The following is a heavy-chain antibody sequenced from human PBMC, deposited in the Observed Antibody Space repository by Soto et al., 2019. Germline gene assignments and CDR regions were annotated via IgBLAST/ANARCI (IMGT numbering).Heavy chain of an antibody. J-gene: IGHJ1*01. CDR1: GFTFSIYW. Sequence: GESLKISCAASGFTFSIYWMSWVRQAPGKGLEWVANIKQDGSEKYYVDSVKGRFTISRDNAKNSVFLQMNSLRAEDTAVYYCARHTVVAVPAATTEYFQHWGQGTLVTVSS. D-gene: IGHD2-2*01. CDR3: ARHTVVAVPAATTEYFQH. CDR2: IKQDGSEK. V-gene: IGHV3-7*01.